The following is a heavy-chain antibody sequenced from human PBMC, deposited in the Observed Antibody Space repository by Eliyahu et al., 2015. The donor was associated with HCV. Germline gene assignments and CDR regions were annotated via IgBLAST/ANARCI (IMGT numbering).Heavy chain of an antibody. V-gene: IGHV3-30-3*01. CDR1: GFTFXSYA. CDR3: ARDGHYYDSSGYCDY. D-gene: IGHD3-22*01. Sequence: QVQLVESGGGVVQPGRSXRLXXAASGFTFXSYAMXWVRQAPGKGLGWVAVIXYDGSNKXYADSVKGRFTISRDNSKNTLXLQMNSLRAEDTAVYYCARDGHYYDSSGYCDYWGQGTLVTVSS. J-gene: IGHJ4*02. CDR2: IXYDGSNK.